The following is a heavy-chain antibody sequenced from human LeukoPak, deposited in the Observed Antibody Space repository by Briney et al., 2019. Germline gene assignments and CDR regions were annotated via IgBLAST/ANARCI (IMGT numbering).Heavy chain of an antibody. D-gene: IGHD3-10*01. CDR1: GFTSDDHA. CDR3: ARGRYYFDS. CDR2: IMWRSGST. V-gene: IGHV3-9*02. Sequence: GGSLRLSCAVSGFTSDDHAMHWVRQASGKGLEWVAGIMWRSGSTGYGDSVEGRFTISRDNAKNTLFLQMNSLRVEDTAVYYCARGRYYFDSWGQGTLVTVSS. J-gene: IGHJ4*02.